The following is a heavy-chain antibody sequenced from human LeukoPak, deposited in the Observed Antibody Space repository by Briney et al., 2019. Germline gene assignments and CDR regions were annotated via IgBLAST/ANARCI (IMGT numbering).Heavy chain of an antibody. J-gene: IGHJ5*02. D-gene: IGHD3-10*01. CDR2: IIPIFGTA. Sequence: SVKVSCKASGGTFSSYAISWVRQAPGQGLEWMGRIIPIFGTANYAQKFQGRVTMTTDTSTSTAYMELRSLRSDDTAVYYCARLGGYYGSGNNWFDPWGQGTLVTVSS. CDR3: ARLGGYYGSGNNWFDP. CDR1: GGTFSSYA. V-gene: IGHV1-69*05.